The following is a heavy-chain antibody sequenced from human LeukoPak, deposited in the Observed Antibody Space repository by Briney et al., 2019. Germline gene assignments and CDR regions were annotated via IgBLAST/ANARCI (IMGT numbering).Heavy chain of an antibody. J-gene: IGHJ5*02. CDR3: ARALGYCSGGSCTRGYNWFDP. CDR1: GGSISSGGYY. CDR2: IYYSGST. V-gene: IGHV4-61*08. Sequence: PSETLSLTCTVSGGSISSGGYYWSWIRQHPGKGLEWIGYIYYSGSTNYNPSLKSRVTISVDTSKNQFSLKLSSVTAADTAVYYCARALGYCSGGSCTRGYNWFDPWGQGTLVTVPS. D-gene: IGHD2-15*01.